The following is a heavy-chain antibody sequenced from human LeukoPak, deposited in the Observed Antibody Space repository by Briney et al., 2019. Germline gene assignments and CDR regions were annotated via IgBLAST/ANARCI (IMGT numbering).Heavy chain of an antibody. J-gene: IGHJ4*02. V-gene: IGHV3-23*01. CDR3: AKRRYDSSGHFDS. CDR2: ISGSGSYT. D-gene: IGHD3-22*01. Sequence: AGSLRLSCAASGFTVSDYSMSWVRQAPGKGLEWVSAISGSGSYTDYADSVKGRFTISKDNSKNTLYMRMSSLRAEDTAVYYCAKRRYDSSGHFDSWGQGTLVTVSS. CDR1: GFTVSDYS.